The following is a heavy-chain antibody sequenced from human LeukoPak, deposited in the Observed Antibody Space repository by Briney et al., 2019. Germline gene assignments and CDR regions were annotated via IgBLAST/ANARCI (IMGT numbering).Heavy chain of an antibody. V-gene: IGHV1-18*01. CDR1: GYTFPRHG. D-gene: IGHD2-2*01. J-gene: IGHJ6*02. CDR2: MSAYNGNT. Sequence: ASVKVSCKASGYTFPRHGISWVRQAPGPGLEWMGWMSAYNGNTNYAQKLQGRVTMTTDTTTSTAYMEQRSLRSDDTAVYYCARDRIVVVPAANYGMDVWGQGTTVTVSS. CDR3: ARDRIVVVPAANYGMDV.